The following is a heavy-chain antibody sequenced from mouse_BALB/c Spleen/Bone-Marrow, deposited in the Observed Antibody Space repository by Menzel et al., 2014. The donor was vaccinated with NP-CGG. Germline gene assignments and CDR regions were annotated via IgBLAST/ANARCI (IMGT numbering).Heavy chain of an antibody. J-gene: IGHJ3*01. CDR1: GYAFSTYW. V-gene: IGHV1-80*01. Sequence: VQLQLSGAELVRPGSSVKISCKASGYAFSTYWMTWVKQRPGQGLEWIGQIYPGDGDTKYNGKFKGKATLTADKSSSTAYMQLSSLTSEDSAVYFCAKVTTGFAYWGQGTLVTVSA. CDR3: AKVTTGFAY. CDR2: IYPGDGDT. D-gene: IGHD2-2*01.